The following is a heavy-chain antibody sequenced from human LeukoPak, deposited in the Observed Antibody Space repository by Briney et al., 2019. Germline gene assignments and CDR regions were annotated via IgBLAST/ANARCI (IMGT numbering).Heavy chain of an antibody. CDR2: INPSSGGT. CDR1: GYTFTGYY. J-gene: IGHJ4*02. CDR3: AKNLHGDGAYGAGGN. Sequence: ASVKVSCKTSGYTFTGYYLHWVRQAPGQGREWMGRINPSSGGTDYAQKFRGRVTMNRDKSISTAFMELSGLKPDDTAFHYCAKNLHGDGAYGAGGNWGQGTLVTVSS. V-gene: IGHV1-2*06. D-gene: IGHD5-12*01.